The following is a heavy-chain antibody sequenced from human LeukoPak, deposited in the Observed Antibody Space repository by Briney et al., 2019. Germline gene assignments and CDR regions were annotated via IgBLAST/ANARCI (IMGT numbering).Heavy chain of an antibody. CDR2: IVVGSGNT. CDR3: AAVRYYYDSSGYDY. V-gene: IGHV1-58*02. CDR1: GFTFTSSA. Sequence: SVKVSCKASGFTFTSSAMQWVRQARGQRLEWIGWIVVGSGNTNYAQKFQERVTTTRDMSTSTAYMELSSLRSEDTAVYYCAAVRYYYDSSGYDYWGQGTLVTVSS. D-gene: IGHD3-22*01. J-gene: IGHJ4*02.